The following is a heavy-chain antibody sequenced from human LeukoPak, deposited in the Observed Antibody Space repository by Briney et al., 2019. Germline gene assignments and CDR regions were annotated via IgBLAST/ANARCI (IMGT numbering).Heavy chain of an antibody. CDR2: IYYSGST. V-gene: IGHV4-59*08. J-gene: IGHJ4*02. CDR1: GGSISGYY. D-gene: IGHD5-24*01. Sequence: SETLSLTCTVSGGSISGYYWSWIRQPPGKGLEWIGYIYYSGSTNYNPSLKSRVTISVDTSKNQFSLKLSSVTAADTAVYYCARRGRDGYIFDYWGQGTLVTVSS. CDR3: ARRGRDGYIFDY.